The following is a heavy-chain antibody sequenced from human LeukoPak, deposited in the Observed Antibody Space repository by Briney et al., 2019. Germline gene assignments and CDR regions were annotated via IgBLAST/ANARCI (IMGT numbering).Heavy chain of an antibody. CDR3: ARREGYSGYDDY. CDR1: GYTFTSYD. CDR2: MNPNSGNT. D-gene: IGHD5-12*01. Sequence: ASVKVSCKASGYTFTSYDINWVRQATGQGLEWMGWMNPNSGNTGYAQKFQGRVTMTRNTSISTAYVELSSLRSEDTAVYYCARREGYSGYDDYWGQGTLVTVSS. J-gene: IGHJ4*02. V-gene: IGHV1-8*01.